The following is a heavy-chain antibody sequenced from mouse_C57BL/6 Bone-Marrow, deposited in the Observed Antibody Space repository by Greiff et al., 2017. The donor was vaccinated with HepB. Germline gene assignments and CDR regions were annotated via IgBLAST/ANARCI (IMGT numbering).Heavy chain of an antibody. CDR2: IDPANGNT. D-gene: IGHD1-1*01. V-gene: IGHV14-3*01. CDR1: GFNIKNTY. Sequence: EVKLMESVAELVRPGASVKLSCTASGFNIKNTYMHWVKQRPEQGLEWIGRIDPANGNTKYAPKFQGKATITADTSSNTAYLQLSSLTSEDTAIYYCARFITTVVAPYWYFDVWGTGTTVTVSS. J-gene: IGHJ1*03. CDR3: ARFITTVVAPYWYFDV.